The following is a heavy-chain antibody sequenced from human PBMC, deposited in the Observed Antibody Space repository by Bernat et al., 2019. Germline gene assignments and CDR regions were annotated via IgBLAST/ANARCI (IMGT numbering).Heavy chain of an antibody. Sequence: EVQLVESGGGLVQPGGSLRLSCAASGFTFSSYWMSWVRQAPGKGLEWVANIKQDGSEKYHVDSVKGRFTISRDNAKNSLYLQMNSLRAEDTAVYYCAREVVRGVIGWFDPWGQGTLVTVSS. CDR1: GFTFSSYW. CDR2: IKQDGSEK. J-gene: IGHJ5*02. CDR3: AREVVRGVIGWFDP. D-gene: IGHD3-10*01. V-gene: IGHV3-7*04.